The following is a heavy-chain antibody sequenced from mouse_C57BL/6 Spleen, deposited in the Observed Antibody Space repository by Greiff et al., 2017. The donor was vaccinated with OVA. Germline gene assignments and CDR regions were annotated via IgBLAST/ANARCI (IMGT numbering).Heavy chain of an antibody. Sequence: EVKVVESGGDLVKPGGSLKLSCAASGFTFSSYGMSWVRQTQDKRLEWVATIRSGGSYTNYPDSVKGRFTISRDNAKNTLYLQMSSLKSEDTAMYYCARHGLYYSNYDYAMDYWGQGTSVTVSS. J-gene: IGHJ4*01. D-gene: IGHD2-5*01. V-gene: IGHV5-6*01. CDR2: IRSGGSYT. CDR3: ARHGLYYSNYDYAMDY. CDR1: GFTFSSYG.